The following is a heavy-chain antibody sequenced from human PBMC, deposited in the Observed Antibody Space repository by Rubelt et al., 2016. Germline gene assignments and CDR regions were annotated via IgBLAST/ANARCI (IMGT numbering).Heavy chain of an antibody. CDR1: GGSFSGYY. CDR3: ARAAMVRGAKYSPFGGMDV. CDR2: INHSGST. D-gene: IGHD3-10*01. V-gene: IGHV4-34*01. Sequence: QVQLQQWGAGLLKPSETLSLTCAVYGGSFSGYYWSWIRQPPGKGLEWIGEINHSGSTNYNPSLKSRCTRSVDTSKNQFSLKLSSVTAADTAVYYCARAAMVRGAKYSPFGGMDVWGQGTTVTVSS. J-gene: IGHJ6*02.